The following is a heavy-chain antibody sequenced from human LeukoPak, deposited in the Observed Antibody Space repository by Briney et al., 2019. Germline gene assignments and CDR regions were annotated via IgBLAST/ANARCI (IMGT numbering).Heavy chain of an antibody. CDR2: INHTGNVN. D-gene: IGHD3-16*01. CDR1: GFTFSSYW. V-gene: IGHV3-7*03. CDR3: ARGGGLDV. Sequence: GGSLRLSCAASGFTFSSYWMNWARQAPGKGLEWVASINHTGNVNYYVDSVKGRFTISRDNAKNSLYLQMSNLRAEDTAVYFCARGGGLDVWGQGATVTVSS. J-gene: IGHJ6*02.